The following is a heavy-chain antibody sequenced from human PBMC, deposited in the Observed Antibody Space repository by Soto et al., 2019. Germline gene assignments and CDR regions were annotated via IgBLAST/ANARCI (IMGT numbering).Heavy chain of an antibody. D-gene: IGHD3-3*01. V-gene: IGHV1-18*01. Sequence: ASVKVSCKASGYSFTNYPIAWVRRAPGQGLEWMGWISAYNGNTNYAQKLQGRVTMTTDTSTSTAYMELRSLRSDDTAVYYCARALTGPTLYDFWSGYYPYYYYGMDVWGQGTTVTVSS. CDR1: GYSFTNYP. CDR3: ARALTGPTLYDFWSGYYPYYYYGMDV. J-gene: IGHJ6*02. CDR2: ISAYNGNT.